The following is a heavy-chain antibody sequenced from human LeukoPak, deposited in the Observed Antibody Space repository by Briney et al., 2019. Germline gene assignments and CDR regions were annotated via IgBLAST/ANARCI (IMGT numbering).Heavy chain of an antibody. Sequence: TGGSLRLSCAASGFTFSSYGMHWVRQAPGKGLEWVSLIYSDGTTYYADSVKGRFTISRDNSKNTLYLQMNSLRAEDTAVYYCARRAGGYSHPYDYWGQGTLVTVSS. D-gene: IGHD4-23*01. V-gene: IGHV3-NL1*01. CDR1: GFTFSSYG. CDR2: IYSDGTT. CDR3: ARRAGGYSHPYDY. J-gene: IGHJ4*02.